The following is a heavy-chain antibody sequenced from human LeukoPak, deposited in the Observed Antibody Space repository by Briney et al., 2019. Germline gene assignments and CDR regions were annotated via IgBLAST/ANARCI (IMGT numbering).Heavy chain of an antibody. D-gene: IGHD7-27*01. V-gene: IGHV3-48*03. J-gene: IGHJ4*02. Sequence: PGGSLRLSCAASGFTFSRYEMNWVRQAPGKGLEWVSYISSSGSTIYYADSVKGRFTISRDNAKNTLYLQMNSLRAEDTAVYYCARGWGSDFDYWGQGTLVTVSS. CDR2: ISSSGSTI. CDR1: GFTFSRYE. CDR3: ARGWGSDFDY.